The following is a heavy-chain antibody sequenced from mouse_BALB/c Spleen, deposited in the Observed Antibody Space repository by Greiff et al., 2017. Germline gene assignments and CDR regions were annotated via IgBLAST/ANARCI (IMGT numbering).Heavy chain of an antibody. Sequence: VQGVESGPGLVAPSQSLSITCTVSGFSLTSYGVHWVRQPPGKGLEWLGVIWAGGSTNYNSALMSRLSISKDNSKSQVFLKMNSLQTDDTAMYYCARDASSYGYYAMDYWGQGTSVTVSS. J-gene: IGHJ4*01. CDR3: ARDASSYGYYAMDY. CDR2: IWAGGST. CDR1: GFSLTSYG. V-gene: IGHV2-9*02. D-gene: IGHD1-1*01.